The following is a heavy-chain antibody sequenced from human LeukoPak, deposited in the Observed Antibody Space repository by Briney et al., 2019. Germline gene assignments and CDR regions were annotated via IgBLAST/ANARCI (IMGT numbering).Heavy chain of an antibody. CDR2: ISYDGSTK. J-gene: IGHJ4*02. CDR3: AKAAAGTECYFEY. CDR1: GFTFSSYG. D-gene: IGHD6-13*01. V-gene: IGHV3-30*18. Sequence: PGGSLRLSCAASGFTFSSYGMHWVRQAPGKGMEWEAVISYDGSTKYYADSVKGQFTISRDNSKNTLYLQMDSLRAEDTAVYYCAKAAAGTECYFEYWGQGTLVTVPS.